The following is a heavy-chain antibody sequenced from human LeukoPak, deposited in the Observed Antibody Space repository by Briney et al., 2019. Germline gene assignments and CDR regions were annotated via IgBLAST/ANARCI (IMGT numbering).Heavy chain of an antibody. J-gene: IGHJ5*02. CDR3: ARGAEYCSGGSCYPDSNWFDP. V-gene: IGHV4-34*01. D-gene: IGHD2-15*01. CDR1: GVSFSGYY. Sequence: SETLSLTCTVYGVSFSGYYWSWIRQRPGKGLDWIGEINYSGSTNYNPSLNSRVTISVDTSKNQLTLKLSSVTAADTAVYYCARGAEYCSGGSCYPDSNWFDPWGQGTLVTVSS. CDR2: INYSGST.